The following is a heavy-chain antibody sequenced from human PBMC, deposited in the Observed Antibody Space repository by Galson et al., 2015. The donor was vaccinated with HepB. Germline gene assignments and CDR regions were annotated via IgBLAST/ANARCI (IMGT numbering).Heavy chain of an antibody. CDR1: GNTFTSYD. J-gene: IGHJ5*02. V-gene: IGHV1-8*01. D-gene: IGHD3-22*01. CDR2: MNLNSGNT. CDR3: ARGSPSFTLSPSYWFDP. Sequence: SVKVSCKASGNTFTSYDINWVRQATGQGLEWMGWMNLNSGNTDYAQKFQGRVTMTRNTSISTAYMELSSLRSEDTAVYYCARGSPSFTLSPSYWFDPWGQGTLVTVSS.